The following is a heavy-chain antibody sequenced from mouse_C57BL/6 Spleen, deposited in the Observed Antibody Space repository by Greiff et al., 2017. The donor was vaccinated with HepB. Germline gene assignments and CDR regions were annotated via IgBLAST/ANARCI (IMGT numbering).Heavy chain of an antibody. Sequence: QVQLQQPGAELVRPGSSVKLSCKASGYTFTSYWMDWVKQRPGQGLEWIGNIYPSDSETHYNQKFKDKATLTVDKSSSTAYMQLSSLTSEDSAVYYCARNWPHFDYWGQGTTLTVSS. D-gene: IGHD4-1*01. V-gene: IGHV1-61*01. CDR2: IYPSDSET. CDR3: ARNWPHFDY. CDR1: GYTFTSYW. J-gene: IGHJ2*01.